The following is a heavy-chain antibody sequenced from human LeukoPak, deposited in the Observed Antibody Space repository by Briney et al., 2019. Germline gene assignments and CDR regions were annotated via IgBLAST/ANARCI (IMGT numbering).Heavy chain of an antibody. CDR1: GYTLTELS. CDR3: ATDGSMTTVTGYFDL. V-gene: IGHV1-24*01. CDR2: FDPEDGET. J-gene: IGHJ2*01. Sequence: ASVKVSCKVSGYTLTELSMHLVRQAPGKGLEWMGGFDPEDGETIYAQKFQGRVTMTEDTSTDTAYMELSSLRSEDTAVYYCATDGSMTTVTGYFDLWGRGTLVTVSS. D-gene: IGHD4-17*01.